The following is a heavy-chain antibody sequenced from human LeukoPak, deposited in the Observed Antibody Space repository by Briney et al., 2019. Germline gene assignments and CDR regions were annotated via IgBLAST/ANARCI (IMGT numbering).Heavy chain of an antibody. V-gene: IGHV3-30*01. J-gene: IGHJ4*02. CDR2: ISYDGSNK. CDR1: GFTFSSYA. D-gene: IGHD6-19*01. Sequence: PGGSLRLSCAASGFTFSSYAMHWVRQAPGKGLEWVAVISYDGSNKYYADSVKGRFTISRDNSKNTLYLQMNRLRAEDTAVYYCARAHLHGYSSGPSDYWGQGTLVTVSS. CDR3: ARAHLHGYSSGPSDY.